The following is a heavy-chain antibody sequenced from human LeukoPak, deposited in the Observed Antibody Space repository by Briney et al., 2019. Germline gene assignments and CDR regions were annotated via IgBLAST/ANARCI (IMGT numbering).Heavy chain of an antibody. V-gene: IGHV1-69*06. Sequence: GASVKVSCKASGGTFSSYAISWVRQAPGQGLEWMGGIIPIFGTANYAQKFQGRVTITADKSTSTAYMELSSLRSEDTAVYYCARDSSSSSAFDIWGQGTMVTVSS. D-gene: IGHD6-6*01. CDR2: IIPIFGTA. CDR1: GGTFSSYA. J-gene: IGHJ3*02. CDR3: ARDSSSSSAFDI.